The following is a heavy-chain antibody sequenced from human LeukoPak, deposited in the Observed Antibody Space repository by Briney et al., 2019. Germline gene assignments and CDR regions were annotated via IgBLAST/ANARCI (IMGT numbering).Heavy chain of an antibody. J-gene: IGHJ4*02. V-gene: IGHV3-7*02. Sequence: PGGSLRLSCAASGFTFRNYWMNWVRRAPGKGLEWGANINEDGSEKNYVDSVKGRFTTSRDNAKNSLSLQMNSLRSEDTAVYYCATYKNQPHTLFFDFWGQGALVTVSA. D-gene: IGHD1-14*01. CDR2: INEDGSEK. CDR1: GFTFRNYW. CDR3: ATYKNQPHTLFFDF.